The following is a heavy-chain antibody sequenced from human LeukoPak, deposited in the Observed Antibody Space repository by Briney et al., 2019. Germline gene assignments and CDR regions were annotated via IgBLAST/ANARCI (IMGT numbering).Heavy chain of an antibody. J-gene: IGHJ3*02. V-gene: IGHV3-30*18. Sequence: PGRSLRLSCAVSGFTFSSYGMHWVRQAPGKGLEWVAVISYDGSNKYYADSVKGRFTISRDNSKNTLYLQMNSLRAEDTAVYYCAKREAFDIWGQGTMVTVSS. CDR3: AKREAFDI. CDR2: ISYDGSNK. CDR1: GFTFSSYG.